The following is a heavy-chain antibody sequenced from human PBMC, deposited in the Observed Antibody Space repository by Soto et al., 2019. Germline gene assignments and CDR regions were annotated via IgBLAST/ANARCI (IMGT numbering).Heavy chain of an antibody. Sequence: LSLTCNVSGGSVGSSSYYWGWIRQAPGKGLEWIVSTYYSAGTYYNPSLKSRVTTSMDASKNQFSLTVTSVTAADTAIYYCARHASRGYSSSWYFEDWGQGTPVTVPQ. CDR2: TYYSAGT. CDR3: ARHASRGYSSSWYFED. V-gene: IGHV4-39*01. J-gene: IGHJ4*02. CDR1: GGSVGSSSYY. D-gene: IGHD6-13*01.